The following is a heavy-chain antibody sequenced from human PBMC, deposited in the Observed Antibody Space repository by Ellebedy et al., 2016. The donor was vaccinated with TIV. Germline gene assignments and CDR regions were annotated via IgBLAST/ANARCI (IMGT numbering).Heavy chain of an antibody. Sequence: AASVKVSCKASGYTFTSYDINWVRQATGQGLEWMGWMKPNSGNTGYAQKFQGRVTITRNTSISTAYMELSSLRSEDTAVYYCARVYGSGSYLYYYYGMDVWGQGTTVTVSS. D-gene: IGHD3-10*01. J-gene: IGHJ6*02. CDR3: ARVYGSGSYLYYYYGMDV. V-gene: IGHV1-8*03. CDR2: MKPNSGNT. CDR1: GYTFTSYD.